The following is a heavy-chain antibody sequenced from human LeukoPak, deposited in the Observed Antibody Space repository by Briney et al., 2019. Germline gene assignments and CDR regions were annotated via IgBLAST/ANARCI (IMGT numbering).Heavy chain of an antibody. CDR1: GFTFSTYA. V-gene: IGHV3-23*01. D-gene: IGHD3-10*01. J-gene: IGHJ5*02. Sequence: PGGSLRLSCAASGFTFSTYAMTWVRQAPGKGLEWVSAISGSGGYTYYADSVKGRFTISRDNSKNTLYLQMNSLRAEDTAVYYCAKGVRGVINWFDPWGQGTLVTVSS. CDR3: AKGVRGVINWFDP. CDR2: ISGSGGYT.